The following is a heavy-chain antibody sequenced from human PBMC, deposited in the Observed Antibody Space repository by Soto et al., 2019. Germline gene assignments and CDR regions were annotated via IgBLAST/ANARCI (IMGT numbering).Heavy chain of an antibody. V-gene: IGHV3-74*01. CDR3: ARDTTIFGADWYFDL. CDR1: GFTFSSYW. Sequence: PGGSLRLSCAASGFTFSSYWMHWVRQAPGKGLVWVSRINSDGSSTSYADSVKGRFTISRDNAKNTLYLQMNSLRAEDMAVYYCARDTTIFGADWYFDLWGRGTLVTVSS. J-gene: IGHJ2*01. CDR2: INSDGSST. D-gene: IGHD3-3*01.